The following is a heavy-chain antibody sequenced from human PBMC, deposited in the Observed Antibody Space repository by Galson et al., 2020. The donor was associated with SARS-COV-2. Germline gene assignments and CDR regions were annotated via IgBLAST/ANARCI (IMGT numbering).Heavy chain of an antibody. J-gene: IGHJ6*02. CDR2: ISAYNGNT. CDR1: GYTFTSYG. V-gene: IGHV1-18*04. CDR3: ARVPGVGYSSSWYPYYYYGMDV. D-gene: IGHD6-13*01. Sequence: ASVKVSCKASGYTFTSYGISWVRQAPGQGLEWMGWISAYNGNTNYAQKLQGRVTMTTDTSTSTAYMELRSLRSDDTAVYYCARVPGVGYSSSWYPYYYYGMDVWGQGTTVTVSS.